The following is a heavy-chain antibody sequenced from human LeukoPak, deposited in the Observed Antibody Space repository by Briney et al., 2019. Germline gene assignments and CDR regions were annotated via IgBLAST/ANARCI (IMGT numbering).Heavy chain of an antibody. CDR3: ARDYPINYGDSHPDY. J-gene: IGHJ4*02. V-gene: IGHV1-18*01. D-gene: IGHD4-17*01. CDR1: GYTFTSYG. Sequence: ASVKVSCKASGYTFTSYGISWVRQAPGQGLEWMGWISAYNGNTNYAQKLQGRVTMTTDTSTSTAYMELRSLRSDDTAVYYCARDYPINYGDSHPDYWGQGTLATVSS. CDR2: ISAYNGNT.